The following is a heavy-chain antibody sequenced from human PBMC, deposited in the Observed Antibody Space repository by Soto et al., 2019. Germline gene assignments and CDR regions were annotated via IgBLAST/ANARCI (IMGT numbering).Heavy chain of an antibody. CDR1: GYNFKNWW. CDR3: SRSREYSFGYKSPFDV. D-gene: IGHD5-18*01. CDR2: IYPDDSDT. Sequence: EVQLVQSGSEVKKPGESLPISCEASGYNFKNWWIVCVSQMPGKGLECMGIIYPDDSDTRYSPSFQGQVTLSADKSNSSAYWQWNSLKASDTAIYYCSRSREYSFGYKSPFDVWGQGTTVTVSS. V-gene: IGHV5-51*01. J-gene: IGHJ3*01.